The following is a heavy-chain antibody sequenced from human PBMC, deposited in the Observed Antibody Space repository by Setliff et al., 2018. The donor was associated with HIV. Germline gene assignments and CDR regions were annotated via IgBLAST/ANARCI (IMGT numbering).Heavy chain of an antibody. D-gene: IGHD2-21*01. CDR2: IRSKGYGSAT. CDR1: GFTFSGSA. V-gene: IGHV3-73*01. J-gene: IGHJ3*01. Sequence: PGGSLRLSCAASGFTFSGSAMHWVRQASGKGLEWVGRIRSKGYGSATAYAASVKGRFTISRDDSKNAAYLQMDSLKTEDTAVYYCAKLLGNGGNSDPFDLWGQGTTVTVSS. CDR3: AKLLGNGGNSDPFDL.